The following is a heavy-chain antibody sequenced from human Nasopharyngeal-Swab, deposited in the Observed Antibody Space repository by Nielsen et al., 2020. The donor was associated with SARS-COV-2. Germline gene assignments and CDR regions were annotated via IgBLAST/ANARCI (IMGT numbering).Heavy chain of an antibody. D-gene: IGHD6-13*01. CDR2: INPNSGGT. Sequence: ASVKVSCKASGYTFTGYYMHWVRQAPGQGLEWMGWINPNSGGTNYAQKFQGWVTMTRDTSISTAYMELSRLRSDDTAVYYCARGYSSNWYYFDYWGQGTLVTVSS. CDR1: GYTFTGYY. CDR3: ARGYSSNWYYFDY. J-gene: IGHJ4*02. V-gene: IGHV1-2*04.